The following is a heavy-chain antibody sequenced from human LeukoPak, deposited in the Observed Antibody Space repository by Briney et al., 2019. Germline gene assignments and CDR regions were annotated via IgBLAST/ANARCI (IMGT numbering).Heavy chain of an antibody. CDR1: SGSFSGYY. D-gene: IGHD3-16*01. Sequence: TSETLSLTCAVYSGSFSGYYWSWIRQPPGKGLEWIGEINHSGSTNYNPSLESRVTISFDTSKNQFSLKLSSVTAADTAVYYCARHDGPIWGWGQGTLVTVSS. CDR3: ARHDGPIWG. J-gene: IGHJ4*02. CDR2: INHSGST. V-gene: IGHV4-34*01.